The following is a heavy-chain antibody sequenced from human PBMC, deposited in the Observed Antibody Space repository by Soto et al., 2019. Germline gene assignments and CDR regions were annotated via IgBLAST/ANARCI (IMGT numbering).Heavy chain of an antibody. V-gene: IGHV3-9*01. CDR3: AKDIERDGYNFADY. D-gene: IGHD5-12*01. CDR2: ISWNSGSI. CDR1: GFTFDDYA. Sequence: EVQLVESGGGLIQPGRSLRLSCAASGFTFDDYAMHWVRQAPGKCLEWVSGISWNSGSIGYADSVKGRFTISRDNAKNSLYLQMNCLRAEDTALYYCAKDIERDGYNFADYWGQGTLVTVSS. J-gene: IGHJ4*02.